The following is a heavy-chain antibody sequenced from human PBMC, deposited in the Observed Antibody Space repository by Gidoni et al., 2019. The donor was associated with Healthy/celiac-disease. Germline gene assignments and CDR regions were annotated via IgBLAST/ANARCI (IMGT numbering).Heavy chain of an antibody. CDR2: IYYSGST. D-gene: IGHD3-3*01. CDR1: GGSISSSSYY. CDR3: ARHGTIFGVVIDNWFDP. J-gene: IGHJ5*02. Sequence: QLQLQESGPGLVKPSETLSLTCTVSGGSISSSSYYWGWIRQPPGKGLEWIGSIYYSGSTYYNPSLKSRVTISVDTSKNQFSLKLSSVTAADTAVYYCARHGTIFGVVIDNWFDPWGQGTLVTVSS. V-gene: IGHV4-39*01.